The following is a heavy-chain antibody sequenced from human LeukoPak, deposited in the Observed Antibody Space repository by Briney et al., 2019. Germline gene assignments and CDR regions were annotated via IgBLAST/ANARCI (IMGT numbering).Heavy chain of an antibody. CDR3: ARDPVKGSRPDHFDY. CDR2: ISSSGSTI. Sequence: PGGSLRLSCAASGFTFSSYEMNLVRQAPGKGLEWVSYISSSGSTIYYADSVKGRFTISRDNAKNSLYLQMNSLRAEDTAVYYCARDPVKGSRPDHFDYWGQGTLVTVSS. J-gene: IGHJ4*02. CDR1: GFTFSSYE. D-gene: IGHD4-17*01. V-gene: IGHV3-48*03.